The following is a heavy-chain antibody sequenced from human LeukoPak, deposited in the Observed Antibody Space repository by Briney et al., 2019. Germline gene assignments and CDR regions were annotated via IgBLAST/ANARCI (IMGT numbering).Heavy chain of an antibody. Sequence: PGGSLRLSCAASGFTFSSYAMSWVRQAPGKGLEWVSAISGSGGSTYYADSVKGRFTISRDNSKNTLYLQMNSLRAEDTAVYYCARDIGQWLATPYWGQGTLVTVSS. V-gene: IGHV3-23*01. CDR2: ISGSGGST. CDR3: ARDIGQWLATPY. D-gene: IGHD6-19*01. J-gene: IGHJ4*02. CDR1: GFTFSSYA.